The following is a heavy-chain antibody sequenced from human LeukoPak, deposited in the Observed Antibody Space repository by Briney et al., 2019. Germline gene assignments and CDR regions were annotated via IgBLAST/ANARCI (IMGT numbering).Heavy chain of an antibody. CDR2: FTSSSDT. V-gene: IGHV3-23*01. J-gene: IGHJ1*01. D-gene: IGHD2-15*01. CDR1: GFTFSSYA. CDR3: AKAGCGDGSCYYAEYFQH. Sequence: GGSLRLSCAASGFTFSSYALSWVRQAPGKRLEWVSIFTSSSDTYYADAVKGRFTISRDISKNTLYLQMNSLRAEDTAVYYCAKAGCGDGSCYYAEYFQHWGQGTLVTVSS.